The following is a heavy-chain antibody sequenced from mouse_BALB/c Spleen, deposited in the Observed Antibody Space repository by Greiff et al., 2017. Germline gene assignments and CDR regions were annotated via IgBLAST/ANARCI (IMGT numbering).Heavy chain of an antibody. J-gene: IGHJ2*01. CDR1: GYTFTSYT. Sequence: VQLQQSAAELARPGASVKMSCKASGYTFTSYTMHWVKQRPGQGLEWIGYINPSSGYTEYNQKFKDKTTLTADKSSSTAYMQLSSLTSEDSAVYYCARSGYGNYDFDYWGQGTTLTVSS. V-gene: IGHV1-4*02. D-gene: IGHD2-10*02. CDR3: ARSGYGNYDFDY. CDR2: INPSSGYT.